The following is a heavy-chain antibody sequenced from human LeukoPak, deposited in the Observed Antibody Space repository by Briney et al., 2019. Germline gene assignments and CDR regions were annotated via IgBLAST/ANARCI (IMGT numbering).Heavy chain of an antibody. J-gene: IGHJ5*02. V-gene: IGHV3-30*02. CDR2: IRYDASNT. CDR3: ARDGAIGSSWYQGWFDP. Sequence: GGSLRLSCAASGFTFSSYGMHWVHQAPGKGLEWVAFIRYDASNTYYADSVKGRFTISRDNSKNTLYLQMNSLRPEDTTVYYCARDGAIGSSWYQGWFDPWGQGTLVTVSS. D-gene: IGHD6-13*01. CDR1: GFTFSSYG.